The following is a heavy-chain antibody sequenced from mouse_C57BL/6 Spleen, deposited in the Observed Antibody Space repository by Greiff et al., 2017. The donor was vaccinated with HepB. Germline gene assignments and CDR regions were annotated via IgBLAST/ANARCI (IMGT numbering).Heavy chain of an antibody. Sequence: VQLQQPGAELVMPGASVKLSCKASGYTFTSYWMHWVKQRPGQGLEWIGEIDPSDSYTNYNQNFKGKSTLTVDKSSSTAYMQLSSLTSEDSAVYYCARGAGRRYFDYWGQGTTLTVSS. CDR3: ARGAGRRYFDY. D-gene: IGHD1-2*01. V-gene: IGHV1-69*01. CDR2: IDPSDSYT. J-gene: IGHJ2*01. CDR1: GYTFTSYW.